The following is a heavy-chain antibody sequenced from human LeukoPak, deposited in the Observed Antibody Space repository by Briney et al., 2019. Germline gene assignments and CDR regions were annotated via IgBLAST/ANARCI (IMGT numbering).Heavy chain of an antibody. V-gene: IGHV1-69*13. CDR2: IIPIFGTA. D-gene: IGHD3-22*01. J-gene: IGHJ4*02. CDR1: GGTFSSYA. Sequence: SVKVSCKASGGTFSSYAISWVRQAPGQGLEWMGGIIPIFGTANYAQKFQGRVTITADESTSTAYMELSSLRSEDTAVYYCARVAYYYDSSGYQNTDYWGQGTLVTVSP. CDR3: ARVAYYYDSSGYQNTDY.